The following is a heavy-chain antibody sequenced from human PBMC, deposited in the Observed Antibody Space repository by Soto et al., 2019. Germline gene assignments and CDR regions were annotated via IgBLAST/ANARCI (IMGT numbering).Heavy chain of an antibody. V-gene: IGHV4-59*08. CDR3: ARHVNLPLAGTGFYS. CDR1: GGSISGCY. CDR2: IYNIGST. J-gene: IGHJ4*02. D-gene: IGHD6-19*01. Sequence: PSETLSLTCTVSGGSISGCYWSWLRQPPGKGLEWIGYIYNIGSTNYNPSLRSRVTMSIDTSQEQFSLKLSSATATDTAVYYCARHVNLPLAGTGFYSWGRGTLVTVSS.